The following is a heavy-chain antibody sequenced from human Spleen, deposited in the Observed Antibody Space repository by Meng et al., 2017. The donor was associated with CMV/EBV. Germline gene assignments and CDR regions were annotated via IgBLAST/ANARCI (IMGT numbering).Heavy chain of an antibody. D-gene: IGHD1-26*01. Sequence: SCKASGYTFTGYYMHWVRQAPGQGLEWMGWINPNSGGTNYAQKFQGRVTMTRDTSISTAYMELSRLRSDDTAVYYCAREPPESGSSDYWGQGTLVTVSS. CDR3: AREPPESGSSDY. V-gene: IGHV1-2*02. CDR2: INPNSGGT. J-gene: IGHJ4*02. CDR1: GYTFTGYY.